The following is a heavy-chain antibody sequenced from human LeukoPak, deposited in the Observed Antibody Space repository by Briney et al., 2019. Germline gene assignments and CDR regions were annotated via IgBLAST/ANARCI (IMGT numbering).Heavy chain of an antibody. V-gene: IGHV1-18*01. CDR1: GYTFTSYG. D-gene: IGHD4-17*01. Sequence: ASVKVSCKASGYTFTSYGISWVRQAPGQGLEWMGWISAYNGNTNYAQKLQGRVTMTTDTSTSTAYMELRSLRSDDTAVYYCARDQTIYGDYYYGMDVWGQGTTVTVSS. CDR3: ARDQTIYGDYYYGMDV. J-gene: IGHJ6*02. CDR2: ISAYNGNT.